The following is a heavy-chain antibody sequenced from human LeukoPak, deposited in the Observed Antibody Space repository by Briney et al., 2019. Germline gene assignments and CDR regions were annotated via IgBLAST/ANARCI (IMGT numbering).Heavy chain of an antibody. CDR3: AREAITFGGGSDAFDM. D-gene: IGHD3-16*01. CDR2: IYYSGST. V-gene: IGHV4-39*07. J-gene: IGHJ3*02. CDR1: GGSISSSSYY. Sequence: SETLSLTCTVSGGSISSSSYYWGWIRQPPGKGLAWIGSIYYSGSTYYNPSLKSRVTISVDTSKNQISLKLTSVTAADTAVYYCAREAITFGGGSDAFDMWGQGTMVTVSS.